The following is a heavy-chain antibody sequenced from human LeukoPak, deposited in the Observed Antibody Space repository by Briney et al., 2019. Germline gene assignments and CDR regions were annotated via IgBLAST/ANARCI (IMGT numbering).Heavy chain of an antibody. V-gene: IGHV3-74*01. D-gene: IGHD2-21*02. CDR2: INIDWSST. Sequence: PGWSLTHSCACSVFIFSRYLMHSVGQAPGKRLVWVSRINIDWSSTSYADSVKGRFTISRDNAKNTLYLQMNSLSAEDTAVYYCARDEGRAYCGGDCYHDAFDIWGQGTMVTVSS. J-gene: IGHJ3*02. CDR3: ARDEGRAYCGGDCYHDAFDI. CDR1: VFIFSRYL.